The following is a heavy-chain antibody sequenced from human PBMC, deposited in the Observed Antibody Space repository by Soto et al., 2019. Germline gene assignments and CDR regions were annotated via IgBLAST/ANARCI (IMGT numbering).Heavy chain of an antibody. CDR2: IYYSGST. D-gene: IGHD6-13*01. CDR3: AREGVSSSWYNYYGMDV. Sequence: SETLSLTCTVSGGSISSYYWSWSRQPPWKGLEWIGYIYYSGSTNYNPSLKSRVTISVDTSKNQFSLKLSSVTAADTAVYYCAREGVSSSWYNYYGMDVWGQGTTVTVSS. J-gene: IGHJ6*02. V-gene: IGHV4-59*01. CDR1: GGSISSYY.